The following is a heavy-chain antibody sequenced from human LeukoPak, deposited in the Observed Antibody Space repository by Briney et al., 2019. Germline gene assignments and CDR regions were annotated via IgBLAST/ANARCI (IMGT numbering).Heavy chain of an antibody. Sequence: PSETLSLTCTVSGVSISTRSSYWTWIRQPPGKGLEWIGNIYYSGNTYYNPSLKSRVTISVDTSENQFSLKLSSVTAADTAVYYCARQFRDYIWGSYRSPGYYYMDVWGRGTTVTVSS. CDR2: IYYSGNT. V-gene: IGHV4-39*01. CDR3: ARQFRDYIWGSYRSPGYYYMDV. D-gene: IGHD3-16*02. J-gene: IGHJ6*03. CDR1: GVSISTRSSY.